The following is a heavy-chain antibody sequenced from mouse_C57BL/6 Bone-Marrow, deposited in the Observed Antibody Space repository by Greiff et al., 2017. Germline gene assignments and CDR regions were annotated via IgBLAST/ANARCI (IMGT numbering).Heavy chain of an antibody. Sequence: VQLQESGAELVKPGASVKMSCKASGYTFTSYWITWVKQRPGQGLEWIGDIYPGSGSTNYNEKFKSKATLTADKSSSTAYMQLSSLTSEDSAVYFCARSSYYGYSFDYWGQGTTLTVSS. D-gene: IGHD2-2*01. V-gene: IGHV1-55*01. CDR2: IYPGSGST. CDR1: GYTFTSYW. CDR3: ARSSYYGYSFDY. J-gene: IGHJ2*01.